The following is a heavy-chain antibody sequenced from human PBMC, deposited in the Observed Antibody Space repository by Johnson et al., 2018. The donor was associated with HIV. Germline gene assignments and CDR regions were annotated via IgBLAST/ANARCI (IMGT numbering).Heavy chain of an antibody. D-gene: IGHD6-6*01. CDR1: GFSFGDYY. J-gene: IGHJ3*02. Sequence: QVQLVESGGGLVKPGGSLRLSCAASGFSFGDYYMSWIRQAPGKGLEWISYISSDGSTIDYADSVKGRVTISRDNANNSLYLQMNSLRAEDTAVYYCAKDTAARPQAFDIWGQGTMVTVSS. CDR2: ISSDGSTI. V-gene: IGHV3-11*01. CDR3: AKDTAARPQAFDI.